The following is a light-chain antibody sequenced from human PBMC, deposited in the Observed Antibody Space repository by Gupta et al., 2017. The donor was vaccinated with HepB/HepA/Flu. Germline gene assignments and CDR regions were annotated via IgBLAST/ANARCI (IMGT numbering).Light chain of an antibody. CDR2: DVS. J-gene: IGLJ1*01. V-gene: IGLV2-14*03. Sequence: QSALTQPASVSGSPGQSITISCTGTSSDVGGYNYVSWYQQQPGKAPKLMICDVSNRPSGVSNRFSGSKSGNTASLTISGLQAEDEADYYCNSYTSSSTFVFGTGTKVTVL. CDR1: SSDVGGYNY. CDR3: NSYTSSSTFV.